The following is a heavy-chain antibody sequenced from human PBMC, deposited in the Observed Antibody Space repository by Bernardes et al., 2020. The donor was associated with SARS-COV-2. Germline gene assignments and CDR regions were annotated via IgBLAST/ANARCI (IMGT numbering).Heavy chain of an antibody. V-gene: IGHV3-23*01. J-gene: IGHJ3*02. CDR1: GFTFSDSP. CDR3: AKDPAFNDAFDI. Sequence: GCMRLSCAASGFTFSDSPMTWVRQAPGRGLEWVSTINENALNTHYADSVKGRFTISRDNSKNMLTLQMNSLRVEDTARYYCAKDPAFNDAFDIWGQGTMVTVSS. CDR2: INENALNT.